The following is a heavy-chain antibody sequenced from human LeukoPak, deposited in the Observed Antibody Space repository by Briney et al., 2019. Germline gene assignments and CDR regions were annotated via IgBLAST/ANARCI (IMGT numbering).Heavy chain of an antibody. CDR2: IWYDGVNK. D-gene: IGHD5-12*01. V-gene: IGHV3-33*01. Sequence: GRSLRLSCAASGFSFSNYGMHWVRQAPGKGLEWVAVIWYDGVNKYYADSVKGRFTISRDMPKNTLYLQMNSLRAEDTAVYYCAREGIVATLDYWGQGTMVTVSS. CDR1: GFSFSNYG. CDR3: AREGIVATLDY. J-gene: IGHJ3*01.